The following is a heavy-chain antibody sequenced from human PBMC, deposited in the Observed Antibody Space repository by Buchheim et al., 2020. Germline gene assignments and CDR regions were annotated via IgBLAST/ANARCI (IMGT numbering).Heavy chain of an antibody. V-gene: IGHV4-34*01. CDR3: ARVGYYGSGSFGY. CDR2: INHSGST. J-gene: IGHJ4*02. Sequence: QVQLQQWGAGLLKPSETLSLTCAVFGGSFNGYYWSWIRQPPGKGLEWIGEINHSGSTNYNPPLKSRVTISIDTSKPQFSLKLSSVSAADTAVYYCARVGYYGSGSFGYWGQGTL. D-gene: IGHD3-10*01. CDR1: GGSFNGYY.